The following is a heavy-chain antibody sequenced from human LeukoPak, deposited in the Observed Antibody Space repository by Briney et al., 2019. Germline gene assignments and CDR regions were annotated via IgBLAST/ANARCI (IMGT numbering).Heavy chain of an antibody. Sequence: ASVKVSCKASGGTFSSYAISWVRQAPGQGLEWMGRIIPILGIANYAQKFQGRVTITADKSTSTAYMELSSLRSEDTAVYYCARGAMGWLQLRLDYWGQGTLVTVSS. D-gene: IGHD5-24*01. J-gene: IGHJ4*02. CDR1: GGTFSSYA. CDR2: IIPILGIA. CDR3: ARGAMGWLQLRLDY. V-gene: IGHV1-69*04.